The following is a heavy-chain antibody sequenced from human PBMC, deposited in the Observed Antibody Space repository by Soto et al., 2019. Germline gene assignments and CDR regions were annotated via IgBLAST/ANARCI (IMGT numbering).Heavy chain of an antibody. Sequence: PGGSLRLSCTASGFTFGDYAMSWFRQAPGKGLEWVGFIRSKAYGGTTEYAASVKGRFTISRDDSKSIAYLQMNSLKTEDTAVYYCTRDLGAPYYDFWSGYYDPLFDYWGQGTLVTVSS. CDR1: GFTFGDYA. V-gene: IGHV3-49*03. CDR2: IRSKAYGGTT. D-gene: IGHD3-3*01. J-gene: IGHJ4*02. CDR3: TRDLGAPYYDFWSGYYDPLFDY.